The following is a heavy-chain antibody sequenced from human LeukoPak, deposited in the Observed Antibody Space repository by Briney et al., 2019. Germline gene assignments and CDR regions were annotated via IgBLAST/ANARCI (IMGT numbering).Heavy chain of an antibody. Sequence: PSETLSLTCAVSGGSISSGGYSWSWIRQPPGKGLEWIGYINHSGSTNYNPSLKSRVTISVDTSKNQFSLKLSSVTAADTAVYYCALSEWLVRDAFDIWGQGTMVTVSS. D-gene: IGHD6-19*01. V-gene: IGHV4-30-2*01. CDR1: GGSISSGGYS. CDR3: ALSEWLVRDAFDI. J-gene: IGHJ3*02. CDR2: INHSGST.